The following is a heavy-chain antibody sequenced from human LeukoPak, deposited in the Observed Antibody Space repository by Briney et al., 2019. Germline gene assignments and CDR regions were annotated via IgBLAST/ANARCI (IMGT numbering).Heavy chain of an antibody. V-gene: IGHV3-21*01. J-gene: IGHJ4*02. CDR1: GFTFSTYN. CDR2: ITSSSTYI. CDR3: ARNPTPGEVFDY. D-gene: IGHD3-16*01. Sequence: GGSLRLSCAASGFTFSTYNMNWVRQAPGKGLEWVSSITSSSTYIYYADSVKGRFTISRDNAKNSLYLQMNSLRAEDTAVYYCARNPTPGEVFDYWGQGTLVTVSS.